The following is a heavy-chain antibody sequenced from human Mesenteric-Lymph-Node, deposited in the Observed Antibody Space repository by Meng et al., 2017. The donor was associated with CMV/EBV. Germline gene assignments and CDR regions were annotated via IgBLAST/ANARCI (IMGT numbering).Heavy chain of an antibody. CDR1: GFSFDDFG. V-gene: IGHV3-9*01. J-gene: IGHJ6*02. CDR2: ISWNGDSV. CDR3: VKDRSRGGSYYNYYYYYGMDV. Sequence: SLKISCAASGFSFDDFGMHWVRQPPGQGLEWVSGISWNGDSVDYADSVKGRFTISRASARTSLYLQMNSLRTEDTALYYCVKDRSRGGSYYNYYYYYGMDVWGQGTTVTVSS. D-gene: IGHD3-10*01.